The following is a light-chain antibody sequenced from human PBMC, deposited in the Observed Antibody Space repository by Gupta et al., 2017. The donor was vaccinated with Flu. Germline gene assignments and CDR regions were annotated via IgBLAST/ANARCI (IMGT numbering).Light chain of an antibody. CDR3: QAADSSGTVV. V-gene: IGLV3-25*03. CDR2: KDT. J-gene: IGLJ2*01. Sequence: GKTARMTCSGDAVTKKYASWYQQKPAQAPVLLIFKDTETTAGIPGRFSASTAGTTVTVTITGVQADDAADYYCQAADSSGTVVFGGGTKLAVL. CDR1: AVTKKY.